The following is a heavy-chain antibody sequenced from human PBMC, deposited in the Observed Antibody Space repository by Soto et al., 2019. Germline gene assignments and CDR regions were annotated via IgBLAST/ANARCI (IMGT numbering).Heavy chain of an antibody. CDR3: ARDRRPTEYDILTGYYSPGDFDY. CDR1: GYTFTSYA. J-gene: IGHJ4*02. D-gene: IGHD3-9*01. CDR2: INAGNGNT. Sequence: ASVKVSCKASGYTFTSYAMHWVRQAPGQRLEWMGWINAGNGNTNYAQKFQGRVTITADESTSTAYMELSSLRSEDTAVYYCARDRRPTEYDILTGYYSPGDFDYWGQGTLVTVSS. V-gene: IGHV1-3*01.